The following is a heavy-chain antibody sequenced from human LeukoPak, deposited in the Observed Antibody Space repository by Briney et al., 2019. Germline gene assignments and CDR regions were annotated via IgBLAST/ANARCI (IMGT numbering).Heavy chain of an antibody. Sequence: SETLSLTCTVSGGSISSSSYYWGWIRQPPGKGLEWIGSIYYSGSTYYNPSLKSRVTISVDTSKNQFSLKLSSVTAADTAVYYCAIQWLVTGGDYFDYWGQGTLVTVSS. J-gene: IGHJ4*02. V-gene: IGHV4-39*01. D-gene: IGHD6-19*01. CDR1: GGSISSSSYY. CDR3: AIQWLVTGGDYFDY. CDR2: IYYSGST.